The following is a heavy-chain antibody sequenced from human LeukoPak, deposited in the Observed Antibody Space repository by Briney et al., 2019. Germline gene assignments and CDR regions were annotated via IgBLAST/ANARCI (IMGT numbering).Heavy chain of an antibody. CDR3: AKYYYGSGSHSFSGMDV. CDR1: GFTFSSYA. CDR2: ISGSGGST. Sequence: GGSLRLSCAASGFTFSSYAMSWVRQAPGKGLEWVSAISGSGGSTYYADSVKGRFTISRDNSKNTLYLQMNSLRAEDTAVYCCAKYYYGSGSHSFSGMDVWGQGTTVTVSS. V-gene: IGHV3-23*01. J-gene: IGHJ6*02. D-gene: IGHD3-10*01.